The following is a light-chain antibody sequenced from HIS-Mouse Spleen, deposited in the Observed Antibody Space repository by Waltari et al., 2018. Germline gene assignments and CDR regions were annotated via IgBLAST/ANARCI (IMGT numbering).Light chain of an antibody. Sequence: QSALTQPPSASGSPGQSVTISCTGTSSAVGGYYYVSRYQQHPGKAPKLMIYEVSKRPSGVPVRFSGSKSGNTASLTVSGLQAEDEADYYCSSYAGSNNFVVFGGGTKLTVL. J-gene: IGLJ2*01. CDR1: SSAVGGYYY. CDR2: EVS. V-gene: IGLV2-8*01. CDR3: SSYAGSNNFVV.